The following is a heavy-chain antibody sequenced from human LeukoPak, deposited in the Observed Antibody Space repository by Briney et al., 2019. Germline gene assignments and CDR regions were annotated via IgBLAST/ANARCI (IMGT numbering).Heavy chain of an antibody. CDR2: ISSSGSTI. CDR1: GFTFSSYG. CDR3: ARARTDSSGYYRWGNYFDY. Sequence: GGSLRLSCAASGFTFSSYGMSWVRQAPGKGLEWVSYISSSGSTIYYADSVKGRFTISRDNAKNSLYLQMNSLRAEDTAVYYCARARTDSSGYYRWGNYFDYWGQGTLVTVSS. J-gene: IGHJ4*02. D-gene: IGHD3-22*01. V-gene: IGHV3-48*04.